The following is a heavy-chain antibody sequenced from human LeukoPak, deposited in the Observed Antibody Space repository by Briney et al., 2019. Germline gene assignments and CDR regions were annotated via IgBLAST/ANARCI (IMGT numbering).Heavy chain of an antibody. CDR2: ISYDGSNK. J-gene: IGHJ5*02. CDR3: AGLYSSSWYFWFDP. CDR1: GFTFSSYG. Sequence: QPGGSLRLSCAASGFTFSSYGMHWVRQAPGKGLEWVAVISYDGSNKYYADSVKGRFTISRDNSKNTLYLQMNSLRAEDTAVYYCAGLYSSSWYFWFDPWGQGTLVTVSS. V-gene: IGHV3-30*03. D-gene: IGHD6-13*01.